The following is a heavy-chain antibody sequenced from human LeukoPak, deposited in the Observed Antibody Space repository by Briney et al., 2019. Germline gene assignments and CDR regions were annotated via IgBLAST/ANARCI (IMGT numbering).Heavy chain of an antibody. CDR3: AREGWRGSQRAFDI. V-gene: IGHV1-2*02. CDR1: GYTFTGYY. Sequence: ASVKVSCKASGYTFTGYYMHWVRQAPGQGLEWMGWINPNSGGTNYAQKFQGRVTMTRDTSISTAYMELSRLRSDDTAVYYCAREGWRGSQRAFDIWGQGTMVTVSS. CDR2: INPNSGGT. D-gene: IGHD1-26*01. J-gene: IGHJ3*02.